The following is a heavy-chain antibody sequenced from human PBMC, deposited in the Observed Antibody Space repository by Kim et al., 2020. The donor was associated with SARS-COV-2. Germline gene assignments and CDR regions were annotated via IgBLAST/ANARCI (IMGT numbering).Heavy chain of an antibody. CDR3: AKDRAVRGLRGWFDP. J-gene: IGHJ5*02. V-gene: IGHV1-2*02. D-gene: IGHD3-10*01. CDR2: INPNSGGT. Sequence: ASVKVSCKASGYTFTDYYIHWVRQAPGQGLEWMGWINPNSGGTSYAQKFQGRVTMTRDTSITTVYMEMSRLRSDDTAVYYCAKDRAVRGLRGWFDPLGQGTLVSLSS. CDR1: GYTFTDYY.